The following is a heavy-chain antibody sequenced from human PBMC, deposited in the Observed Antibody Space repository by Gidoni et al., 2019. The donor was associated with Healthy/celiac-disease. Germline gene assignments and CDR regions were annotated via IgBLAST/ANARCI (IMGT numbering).Heavy chain of an antibody. CDR3: ARDRPWGDHHLGDY. CDR2: ISAYNGNT. Sequence: QVQLVQSGAEVKKPGASVKVSCKASGYTFTSYGISGVRQAPGQGLEGRGWISAYNGNTNEAQKRQGRVTMTTDTSTSTAYMELRSLRSDDTAVYYCARDRPWGDHHLGDYWGQGTLVTVSS. D-gene: IGHD2-21*02. CDR1: GYTFTSYG. V-gene: IGHV1-18*01. J-gene: IGHJ4*02.